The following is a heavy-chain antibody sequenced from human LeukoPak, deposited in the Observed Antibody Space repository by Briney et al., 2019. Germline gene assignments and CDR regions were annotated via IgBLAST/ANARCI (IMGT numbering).Heavy chain of an antibody. Sequence: PSETLSLTCTVSGGSISSSSYYWGWVRQPPGKGLEWIGSIYYSGSTYYNPSLKSRVTISVDTSKNQFSLKLSSVTAADTAVYYCARDEYCSSTSCNSEGWFDPWGQGTLVTVSS. CDR1: GGSISSSSYY. J-gene: IGHJ5*02. CDR3: ARDEYCSSTSCNSEGWFDP. CDR2: IYYSGST. V-gene: IGHV4-39*07. D-gene: IGHD2-2*01.